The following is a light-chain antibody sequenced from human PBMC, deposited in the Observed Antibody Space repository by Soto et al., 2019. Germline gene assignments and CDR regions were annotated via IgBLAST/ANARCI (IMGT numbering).Light chain of an antibody. Sequence: DIVMTQSPATLSVSPGEGATLSCRASPSVTSYLACYQQKPVQAPTLLIYGASNRATGIPARFSGGGSGTEFTLIISSLQSEDFGVYYCHQYNNWPLTFGGGTKVDIK. CDR2: GAS. V-gene: IGKV3-15*01. CDR1: PSVTSY. CDR3: HQYNNWPLT. J-gene: IGKJ4*02.